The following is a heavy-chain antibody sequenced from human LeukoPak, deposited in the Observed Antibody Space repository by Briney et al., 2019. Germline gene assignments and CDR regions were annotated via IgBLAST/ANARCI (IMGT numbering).Heavy chain of an antibody. CDR3: ARGLGKLELHGWFDP. Sequence: PSETLSLTCTVSGGSISSGGYYWSWIRQHPGKGLEWIGYIYYSGSTYYNPSLKSRVTISVDTSKNQFSLKLSSVTAADTAVYYCARGLGKLELHGWFDPWGQGTLVTVSS. CDR2: IYYSGST. J-gene: IGHJ5*02. V-gene: IGHV4-31*03. D-gene: IGHD1-7*01. CDR1: GGSISSGGYY.